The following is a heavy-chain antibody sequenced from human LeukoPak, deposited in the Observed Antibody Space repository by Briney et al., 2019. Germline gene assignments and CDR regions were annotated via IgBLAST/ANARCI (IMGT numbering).Heavy chain of an antibody. CDR2: INPNSGGT. CDR3: ARAAAGTYEDWFDP. D-gene: IGHD6-13*01. J-gene: IGHJ5*02. CDR1: GYTFTGYY. Sequence: ASVKDSCKASGYTFTGYYMHWVRQAPGQGLEWMGWINPNSGGTNYAQKFQGRVTMTRDTSISTAYMELSRLRSDDTAVYYCARAAAGTYEDWFDPWGQGTLVTVSS. V-gene: IGHV1-2*02.